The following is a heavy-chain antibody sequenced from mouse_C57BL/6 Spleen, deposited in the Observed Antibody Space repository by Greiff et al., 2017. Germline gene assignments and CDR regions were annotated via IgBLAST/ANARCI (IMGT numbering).Heavy chain of an antibody. J-gene: IGHJ2*01. V-gene: IGHV1-18*01. Sequence: EVQLQQSGPELVKPGASVKIPCKASGYTFTDYNMDWVKQSHGKSLEWIGDINPNNGGTIYNQKFKGNATLTVDKSSSTAYMELRRPTYEDTAVYYCARAHSSASCFDFYYWGKGTTLTASS. CDR3: ARAHSSASCFDFYY. CDR1: GYTFTDYN. CDR2: INPNNGGT.